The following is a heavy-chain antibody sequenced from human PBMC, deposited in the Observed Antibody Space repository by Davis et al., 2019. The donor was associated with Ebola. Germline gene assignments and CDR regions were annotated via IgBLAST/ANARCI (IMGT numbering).Heavy chain of an antibody. CDR1: GFTFSSYW. CDR2: IKQDGSEK. D-gene: IGHD3-3*01. V-gene: IGHV3-7*01. CDR3: ARDAEYDFWSGPFDY. J-gene: IGHJ4*02. Sequence: GGSLRLSCAASGFTFSSYWMSWVHQAPGKGLEWVANIKQDGSEKYYVDSVKGRFTISRDNAKNSLYLQMNSLRAEDTAVYYCARDAEYDFWSGPFDYWGQGTLVTVSS.